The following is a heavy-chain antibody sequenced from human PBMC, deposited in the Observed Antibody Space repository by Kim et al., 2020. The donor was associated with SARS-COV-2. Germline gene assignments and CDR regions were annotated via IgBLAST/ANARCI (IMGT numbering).Heavy chain of an antibody. Sequence: GGSLRLSCAASGFTFRSYEMNWVRQAPGKGLEWVSFICSSFSYIYYADSVKGRFTISRDNAKNSLYLQMNSLGAEDTAVYYCARERVDIVVVPAPNWGQGTLVTVSS. CDR1: GFTFRSYE. CDR3: ARERVDIVVVPAPN. J-gene: IGHJ4*02. V-gene: IGHV3-48*03. D-gene: IGHD2-2*01. CDR2: ICSSFSYI.